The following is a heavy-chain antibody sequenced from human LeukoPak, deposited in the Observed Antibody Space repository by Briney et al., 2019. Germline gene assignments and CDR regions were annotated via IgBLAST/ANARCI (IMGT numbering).Heavy chain of an antibody. CDR3: ARYDFNKYFDY. D-gene: IGHD3-3*01. V-gene: IGHV4-59*01. CDR1: GGSISPYY. J-gene: IGHJ4*02. Sequence: SETLSLTCTVSGGSISPYYWSWIRQPPGKGLEWIGYIYYSGSTNYNPSLKSRVTMSVDTSKNQFSLKLTSVTAADTAVCYCARYDFNKYFDYWGQGTLVTVSS. CDR2: IYYSGST.